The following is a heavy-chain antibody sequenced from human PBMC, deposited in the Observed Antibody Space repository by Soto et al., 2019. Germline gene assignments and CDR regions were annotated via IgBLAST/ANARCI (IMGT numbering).Heavy chain of an antibody. V-gene: IGHV3-30*18. CDR3: AKGHGDYGRYYYYGMDV. CDR1: GFTVNNYG. J-gene: IGHJ6*02. CDR2: ISDAGSKK. Sequence: PXGSLRLSCAACGFTVNNYGMHGVRQAPGKGLEWVAVISDAGSKKYYADSVKGRFTISRDNSKNTLHLQMNSLRPEDTAVYHCAKGHGDYGRYYYYGMDVWGQRTTVTVPS. D-gene: IGHD4-17*01.